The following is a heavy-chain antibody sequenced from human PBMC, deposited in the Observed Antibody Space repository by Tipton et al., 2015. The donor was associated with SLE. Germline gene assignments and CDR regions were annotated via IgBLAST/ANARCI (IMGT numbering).Heavy chain of an antibody. V-gene: IGHV3-74*01. CDR1: GFTFSSHW. CDR2: ISRDGSNT. D-gene: IGHD2-15*01. Sequence: GSLRLSCAASGFTFSSHWMYWVRQAPGKGLVWVSRISRDGSNTYYADSVEGRFTISRDNAKNTLYLQMNRLRDEDTALYFCAKDRFGGGQVWGRGTLLTVSS. J-gene: IGHJ1*01. CDR3: AKDRFGGGQV.